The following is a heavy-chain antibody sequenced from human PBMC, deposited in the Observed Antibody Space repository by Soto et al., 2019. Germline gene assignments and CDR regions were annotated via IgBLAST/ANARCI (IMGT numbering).Heavy chain of an antibody. J-gene: IGHJ3*02. CDR3: ASGHEMGGNSDASDI. CDR1: GGTFSTSS. D-gene: IGHD2-21*02. V-gene: IGHV1-69*06. Sequence: SVKVSCKASGGTFSTSSINWVRQAPGQRPEWMGNILPIFGTADYAQKFQGRVTITADKSTNTAYMELRSLLSEDTAVYYRASGHEMGGNSDASDILREGTVVT. CDR2: ILPIFGTA.